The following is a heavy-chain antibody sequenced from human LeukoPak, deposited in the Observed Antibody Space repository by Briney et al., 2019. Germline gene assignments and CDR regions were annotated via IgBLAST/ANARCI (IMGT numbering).Heavy chain of an antibody. J-gene: IGHJ4*02. CDR2: IYYSGST. CDR3: ARVTGYMVEDYFDY. CDR1: GGSINSYY. V-gene: IGHV4-59*01. Sequence: SETLSLTCTVSGGSINSYYWSWIRQPPGKGLEWIGYIYYSGSTNYNPSLKSRVTISVDTSKNQFSLRLSSVTAADTALYYCARVTGYMVEDYFDYWGQGALVTVSS. D-gene: IGHD6-13*01.